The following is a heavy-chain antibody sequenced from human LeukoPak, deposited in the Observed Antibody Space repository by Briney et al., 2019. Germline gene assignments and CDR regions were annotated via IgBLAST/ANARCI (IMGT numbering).Heavy chain of an antibody. D-gene: IGHD7-27*01. CDR2: IWNEGSNK. Sequence: GGSLRLSCAASVFTSGSYGMHGVRQAPGKGREWVAVIWNEGSNKYYADFVKGRFTNSSDNYKNTLYLQMNSLRAEDTAVYYCARAGAGALPGVHYYYYMYVWGKATTVTVCS. CDR1: VFTSGSYG. CDR3: ARAGAGALPGVHYYYYMYV. V-gene: IGHV3-33*01. J-gene: IGHJ6*03.